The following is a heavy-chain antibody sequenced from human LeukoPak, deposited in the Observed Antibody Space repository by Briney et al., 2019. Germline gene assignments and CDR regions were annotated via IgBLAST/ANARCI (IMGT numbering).Heavy chain of an antibody. CDR1: GFTFSSYA. V-gene: IGHV3-23*01. D-gene: IGHD3-10*01. CDR2: ISGSGGST. CDR3: AKDPWFGQLLEDY. J-gene: IGHJ4*02. Sequence: GGSLRLSCAASGFTFSSYAMSWVRQAPGKGLEWVSAISGSGGSTYYADSVKGRFTISRDNSKNTLYLQMNSLRVEDTAVYYCAKDPWFGQLLEDYWGQGTLVTVSS.